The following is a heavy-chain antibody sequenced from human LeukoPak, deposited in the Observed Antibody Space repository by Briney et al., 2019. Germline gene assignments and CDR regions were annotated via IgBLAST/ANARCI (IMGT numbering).Heavy chain of an antibody. CDR2: IYYSGST. V-gene: IGHV4-39*01. J-gene: IGHJ6*02. D-gene: IGHD5-18*01. CDR3: ARNRKDTAMDTAHYYYGMDV. CDR1: GGSISSSSYY. Sequence: SQTLSLTCTVSGGSISSSSYYWGWIRQPPGKGLEWIGSIYYSGSTYYNPSLKSRVTISVDPSKNQFSLKLSSVTAADTAVYYCARNRKDTAMDTAHYYYGMDVWGQGTTVTVSS.